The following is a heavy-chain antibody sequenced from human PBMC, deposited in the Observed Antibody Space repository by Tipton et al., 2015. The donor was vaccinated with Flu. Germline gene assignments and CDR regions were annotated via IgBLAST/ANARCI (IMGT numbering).Heavy chain of an antibody. CDR2: IYPSGST. D-gene: IGHD3-10*02. CDR3: ARLSYYDVDLKNFYFDY. V-gene: IGHV4-39*01. Sequence: PSLTCTVSGGSISSSSYYWGWIRQPPGKGLELIGSIYPSGSTYYNPSLKSRVTISVDTSKKQFSLKLRSVTAADTAVYFCARLSYYDVDLKNFYFDYWGQGALVTVSS. J-gene: IGHJ4*02. CDR1: GGSISSSSYY.